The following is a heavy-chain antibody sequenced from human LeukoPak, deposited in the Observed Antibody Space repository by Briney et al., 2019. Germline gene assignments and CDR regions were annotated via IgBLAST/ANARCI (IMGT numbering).Heavy chain of an antibody. CDR1: GFTFSSYE. CDR3: ARETITMIRGVIITDYYYHMDV. Sequence: GGSLRLSCAASGFTFSSYEMNWVRQAPGKGLEWLSYISRHSSGSTIYYADSVKGRFTISRDNAKNSLYLQMNSLRAEDTAVYYCARETITMIRGVIITDYYYHMDVWGKGTSVTVSS. J-gene: IGHJ6*03. D-gene: IGHD3-10*01. CDR2: ISRHSSGSTI. V-gene: IGHV3-48*03.